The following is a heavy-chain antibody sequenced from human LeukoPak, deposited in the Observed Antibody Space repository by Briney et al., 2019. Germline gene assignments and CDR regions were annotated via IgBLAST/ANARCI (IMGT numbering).Heavy chain of an antibody. D-gene: IGHD7-27*01. CDR2: ISYDGSNK. J-gene: IGHJ4*02. CDR1: GFTFSSYG. CDR3: AKDAIKALGFDY. V-gene: IGHV3-30*18. Sequence: GGYLRLSCAASGFTFSSYGMHWVRQAPGKGLEWVAVISYDGSNKYYADSVKGRFTISRDNSKNTLYLQMNSLRAEDTAVYYCAKDAIKALGFDYWGQGTLVTVSS.